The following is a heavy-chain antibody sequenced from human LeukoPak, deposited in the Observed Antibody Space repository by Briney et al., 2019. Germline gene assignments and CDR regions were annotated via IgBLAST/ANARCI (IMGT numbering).Heavy chain of an antibody. V-gene: IGHV3-53*01. CDR1: GFTVSSIH. CDR3: GRDLGGRSGY. Sequence: QTGGSLRLSCAASGFTVSSIHMVWVRQAPGKGLEWVSVTYTGGNSYYADSVKGRFIISRVNAKNTLYLQMNSLRAEDTAVYYCGRDLGGRSGYWGQGTLVTVSS. D-gene: IGHD1-26*01. J-gene: IGHJ4*02. CDR2: TYTGGNS.